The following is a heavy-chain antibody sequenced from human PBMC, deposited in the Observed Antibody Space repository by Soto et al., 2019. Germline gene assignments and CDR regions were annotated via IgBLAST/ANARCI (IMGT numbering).Heavy chain of an antibody. CDR1: GFTFSNYW. Sequence: GGSLRLSCAASGFTFSNYWMHWVRQAPGKGLVWISRINSDGSSTNYADSVKGRFTISRDNAKNTLYLQMNSLRAEDTAVYYCAKDPKSDYGGNSAWQWPDFDYWGQGTLVTVSS. CDR3: AKDPKSDYGGNSAWQWPDFDY. CDR2: INSDGSST. D-gene: IGHD4-17*01. J-gene: IGHJ4*02. V-gene: IGHV3-74*01.